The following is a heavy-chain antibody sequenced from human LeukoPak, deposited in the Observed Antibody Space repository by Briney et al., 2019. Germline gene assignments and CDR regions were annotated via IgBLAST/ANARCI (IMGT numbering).Heavy chain of an antibody. J-gene: IGHJ3*02. Sequence: KAGGSLRLSCAASGFTFSDYYMSWLRQAPGKGLEWVSYISSSGSTIYYADSVKGRFTISRDNAKNSLYLQMNSLRAEDTAVYYCARGFVTMIVVEDAFDIWGQGTMVTVSS. CDR3: ARGFVTMIVVEDAFDI. D-gene: IGHD3-22*01. V-gene: IGHV3-11*01. CDR2: ISSSGSTI. CDR1: GFTFSDYY.